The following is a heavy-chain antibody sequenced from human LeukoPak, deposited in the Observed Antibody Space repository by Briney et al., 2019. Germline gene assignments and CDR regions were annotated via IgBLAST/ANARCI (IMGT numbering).Heavy chain of an antibody. V-gene: IGHV3-30*01. Sequence: GRSLRLSCAASGFTFSSYAMHWVRQAPGQGLEWGAVISYDGSNKYYADSVKGRFTISRDNSKNTLYLQMNSLRAEDTAVYYCAREVEMATIGYFDYWGQGTLVTVSS. CDR2: ISYDGSNK. CDR3: AREVEMATIGYFDY. J-gene: IGHJ4*02. D-gene: IGHD5-24*01. CDR1: GFTFSSYA.